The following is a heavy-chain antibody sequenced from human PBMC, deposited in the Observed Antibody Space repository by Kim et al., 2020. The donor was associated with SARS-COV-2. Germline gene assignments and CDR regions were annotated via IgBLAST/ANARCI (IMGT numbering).Heavy chain of an antibody. CDR1: GYTLTELS. D-gene: IGHD6-13*01. J-gene: IGHJ2*01. V-gene: IGHV1-24*01. CDR2: FDPEDGET. Sequence: ASVKVSCKVSGYTLTELSMHWVRQAPGKGLEWMGGFDPEDGETIYAQKFQGRVTMTEDTSTDTAYMELSSLRSEDTAVYYCATQQLVEWYFDLWGRGTLVTVSS. CDR3: ATQQLVEWYFDL.